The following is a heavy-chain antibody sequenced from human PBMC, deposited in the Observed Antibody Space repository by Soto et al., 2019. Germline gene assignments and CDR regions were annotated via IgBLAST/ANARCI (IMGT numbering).Heavy chain of an antibody. D-gene: IGHD5-12*01. CDR3: ARVRTLANYYYGMDV. CDR2: IVVGSGNT. V-gene: IGHV1-58*02. CDR1: GFTFTSSA. Sequence: SVKVSCKASGFTFTSSAMQWVRQARGQRLEWIGWIVVGSGNTNYAQKLQERVTMTTDTSTSTAYMELRSLRSDDTAVYYCARVRTLANYYYGMDVWGQGTTVTVSS. J-gene: IGHJ6*02.